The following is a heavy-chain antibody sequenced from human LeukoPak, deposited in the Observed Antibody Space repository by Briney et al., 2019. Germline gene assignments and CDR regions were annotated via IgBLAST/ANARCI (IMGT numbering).Heavy chain of an antibody. Sequence: SVKVSCKASGGTFSSDAISWVRQAPGQGLEWMGRIIPILGIANYAQKFQGRVTITADKSTSTAYMELSSLRSEDTAVYYCARDRYGSGCYWGFDYWGQGTLVTVSS. CDR1: GGTFSSDA. CDR2: IIPILGIA. V-gene: IGHV1-69*04. D-gene: IGHD6-19*01. CDR3: ARDRYGSGCYWGFDY. J-gene: IGHJ4*02.